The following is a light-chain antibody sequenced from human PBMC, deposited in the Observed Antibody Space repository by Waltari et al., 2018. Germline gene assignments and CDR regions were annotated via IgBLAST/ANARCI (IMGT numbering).Light chain of an antibody. Sequence: QSALTQPRSVSGSPGQSVTISCTGTSSDVGDYNYVSWYQHHPGKAPQLMIYDVTKRPSVVPDRCSGSKSGNTASLTISGLQAEDEADYYCCSYAGSHTWVFGGGTKLTVL. CDR2: DVT. CDR1: SSDVGDYNY. CDR3: CSYAGSHTWV. J-gene: IGLJ3*02. V-gene: IGLV2-11*01.